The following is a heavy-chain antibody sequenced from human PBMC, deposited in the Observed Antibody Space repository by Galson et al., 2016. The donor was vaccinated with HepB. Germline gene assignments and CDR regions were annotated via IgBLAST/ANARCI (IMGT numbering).Heavy chain of an antibody. J-gene: IGHJ3*02. D-gene: IGHD4-17*01. V-gene: IGHV4-31*03. Sequence: TLSLTCTVSGVSISSVNYYWSWIRQHPGKGLEWIGFISYSGSTYYNTSLKTRLTISVDTSKNQFSLKLSSVTVADTAVYYCAREKKYGAYAGGAFDIWGQGTVVTVSS. CDR2: ISYSGST. CDR1: GVSISSVNYY. CDR3: AREKKYGAYAGGAFDI.